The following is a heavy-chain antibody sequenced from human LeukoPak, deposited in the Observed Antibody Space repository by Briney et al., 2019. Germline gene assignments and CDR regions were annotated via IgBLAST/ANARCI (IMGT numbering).Heavy chain of an antibody. CDR3: ARESGYDSYFDY. Sequence: GGSLRLSCAASGFTVSSNYMSWVRQAPGKGLEWVSVICSGGSTYYADSVKGRFTISRDNSKNTLYLQMNSLRAEDTAVYYCARESGYDSYFDYWGQGTLVTVSS. V-gene: IGHV3-53*01. CDR1: GFTVSSNY. CDR2: ICSGGST. D-gene: IGHD5-12*01. J-gene: IGHJ4*02.